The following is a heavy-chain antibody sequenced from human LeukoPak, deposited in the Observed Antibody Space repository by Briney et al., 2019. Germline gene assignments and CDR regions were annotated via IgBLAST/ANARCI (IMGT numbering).Heavy chain of an antibody. CDR1: GGTFSSYA. J-gene: IGHJ5*02. Sequence: SVKVSFKASGGTFSSYAISWVRQAPGQGLEWMGGIIPIFGTANYAQKFQGRVTITADESTSTAYMELSSLRSEDTAVYYCARDGCSSTSCYTSWFDPWGQGTLVTVSS. CDR3: ARDGCSSTSCYTSWFDP. V-gene: IGHV1-69*01. CDR2: IIPIFGTA. D-gene: IGHD2-2*02.